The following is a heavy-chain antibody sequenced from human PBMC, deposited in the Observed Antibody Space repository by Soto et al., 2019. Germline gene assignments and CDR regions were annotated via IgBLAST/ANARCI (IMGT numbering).Heavy chain of an antibody. CDR1: GFTFSDHY. CDR3: ARGREGAFDI. CDR2: TRNKANSYTT. J-gene: IGHJ3*02. V-gene: IGHV3-72*01. Sequence: PGGSLRLSCAASGFTFSDHYMDWVRQAPGKGLEWVGRTRNKANSYTTEYAASVKGRFTISRDDSKNSLYLQMNSLKTEDTAVYYCARGREGAFDIWGQGTMVTVSS.